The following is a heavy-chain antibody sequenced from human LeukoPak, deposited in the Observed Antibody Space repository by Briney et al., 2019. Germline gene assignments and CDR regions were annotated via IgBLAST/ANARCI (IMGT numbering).Heavy chain of an antibody. Sequence: GSLRLSCAASGFWISDYWMNWGRQPAGKGLEWVANIHQGGSQTYYSDSVKGRFTISRDNAKNSLYLQMNSLIGEDTAVYFCANHPSDGREFYWGQGTLVTVSS. CDR3: ANHPSDGREFY. D-gene: IGHD2-21*01. J-gene: IGHJ4*02. CDR1: GFWISDYW. V-gene: IGHV3-7*01. CDR2: IHQGGSQT.